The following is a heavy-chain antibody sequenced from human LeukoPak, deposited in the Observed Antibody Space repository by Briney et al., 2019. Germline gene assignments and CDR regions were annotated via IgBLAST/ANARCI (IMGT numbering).Heavy chain of an antibody. CDR2: IWYDGSIQ. CDR1: GFTFSNSG. D-gene: IGHD6-13*01. J-gene: IGHJ4*02. Sequence: PGGSLRLSCVASGFTFSNSGMHWVRQAPGKGLEWVAVIWYDGSIQYYADSVQGRFTISRDSSENTLYLQMNSLRAEDTAVYYCARDKSWYFDYWGQGTLVTVSS. CDR3: ARDKSWYFDY. V-gene: IGHV3-33*08.